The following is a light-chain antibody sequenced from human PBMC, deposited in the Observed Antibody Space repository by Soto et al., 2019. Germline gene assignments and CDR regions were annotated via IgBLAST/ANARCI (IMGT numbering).Light chain of an antibody. J-gene: IGKJ1*01. CDR3: QNYNSYSEA. CDR2: KES. Sequence: DIQMTQSPSSLSGSVGDRVTITCRASQTISSWLAWYQQKPGKAPKLLIYKESTLKSGVPSRFSGSGSGTELTLTISRLQPDDFATYYCQNYNSYSEACGQGTKVDIK. CDR1: QTISSW. V-gene: IGKV1-5*03.